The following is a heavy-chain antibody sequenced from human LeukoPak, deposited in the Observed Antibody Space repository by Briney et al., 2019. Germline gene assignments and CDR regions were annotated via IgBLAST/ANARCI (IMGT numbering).Heavy chain of an antibody. D-gene: IGHD1-1*01. J-gene: IGHJ4*02. CDR2: IDKDGNEI. CDR1: GLSIRNFW. CDR3: VTDGDKWNDFEY. V-gene: IGHV3-7*01. Sequence: GGSLRLSCAASGLSIRNFWMHWVRQAPGKGLEWVAIIDKDGNEIKYVDSVKRRFTLSRDNAKNSVYLQMNSLTTEDTALYYCVTDGDKWNDFEYWGQGTLVTVCS.